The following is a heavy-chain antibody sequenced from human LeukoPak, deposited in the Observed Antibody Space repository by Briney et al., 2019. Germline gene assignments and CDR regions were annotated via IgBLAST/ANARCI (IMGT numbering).Heavy chain of an antibody. D-gene: IGHD3-10*01. CDR1: GFTFSYAW. CDR2: INNKTDGGTT. J-gene: IGHJ4*02. V-gene: IGHV3-15*01. CDR3: TIGLLFL. Sequence: PGGSLRLSCAASGFTFSYAWMSWVRQAPGKGLEWVGRINNKTDGGTTDYAAPVKGRFTISRDDSKNTLYLQVNSLKTEDTAVYYCTIGLLFLWGQGTLVTVSS.